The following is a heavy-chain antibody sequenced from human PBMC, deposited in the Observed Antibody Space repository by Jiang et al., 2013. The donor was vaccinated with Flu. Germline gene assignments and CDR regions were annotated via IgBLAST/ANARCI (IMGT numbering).Heavy chain of an antibody. V-gene: IGHV3-53*01. CDR1: GFTVNRNY. CDR2: IYTGGST. CDR3: AKGGGYRLDS. J-gene: IGHJ5*01. Sequence: QLLESGGGLIQPGGSLRLSCAASGFTVNRNYMSWVRQAPGKGLESVSVIYTGGSTYYADSVKGRFTASRDNSNNILYLQMNSLRAEDTAVYYCAKGGGYRLDSWGQGTLVSVSS. D-gene: IGHD3-16*02.